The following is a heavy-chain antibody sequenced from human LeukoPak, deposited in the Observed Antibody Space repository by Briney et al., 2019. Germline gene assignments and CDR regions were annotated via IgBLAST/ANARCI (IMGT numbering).Heavy chain of an antibody. CDR1: GFTFSSYS. D-gene: IGHD4-23*01. V-gene: IGHV3-21*04. J-gene: IGHJ5*02. CDR3: ARVRRRIGGWFDP. CDR2: ISSSSSYI. Sequence: GGSLRLSCAASGFTFSSYSMNWVRQAPGKGLERVSSISSSSSYINYADSVKGRFTISRDNAKNSLYLQMNSLRAEDTAVYYCARVRRRIGGWFDPWGQGTLVTVSS.